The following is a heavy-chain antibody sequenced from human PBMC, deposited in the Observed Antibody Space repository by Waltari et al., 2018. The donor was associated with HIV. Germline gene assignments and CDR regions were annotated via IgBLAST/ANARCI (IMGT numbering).Heavy chain of an antibody. J-gene: IGHJ6*02. D-gene: IGHD3-3*01. CDR1: GGSFSGYY. CDR2: INHSGST. CDR3: ARRRYDFWSGYYYGMDV. V-gene: IGHV4-34*01. Sequence: QVQLQQWGAGLLKPSETLSLTCAVYGGSFSGYYWSWIRQPPGKGLEWIGEINHSGSTNYNPSLKSRVTISVDTSKNQFSLKLSSVTAADTAVYYCARRRYDFWSGYYYGMDVWGQGTTVTVSS.